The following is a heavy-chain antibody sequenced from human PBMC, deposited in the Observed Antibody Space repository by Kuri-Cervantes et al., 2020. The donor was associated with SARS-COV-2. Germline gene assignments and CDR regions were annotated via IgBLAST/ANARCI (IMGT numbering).Heavy chain of an antibody. CDR3: ATDSGDYVLVY. V-gene: IGHV3-15*01. Sequence: LTCAASGFTFSNAWMSWVRQAPGKGLEWVGRIKSKTDGGTTDYAAPVKGRFTISRDDSKNTLYLQMNSLRAEDTAIYYCATDSGDYVLVYWGQGTLVTVSS. D-gene: IGHD4-17*01. J-gene: IGHJ4*02. CDR1: GFTFSNAW. CDR2: IKSKTDGGTT.